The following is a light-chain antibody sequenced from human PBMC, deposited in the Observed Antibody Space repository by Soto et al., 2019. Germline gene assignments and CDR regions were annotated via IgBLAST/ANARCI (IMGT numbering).Light chain of an antibody. V-gene: IGLV1-51*01. CDR2: DDN. CDR1: TSNIQKRY. J-gene: IGLJ2*01. CDR3: GAWDSALDVGV. Sequence: QSVLTQPPSVSAAPGQTVTLSCSGSTSNIQKRYVSWYQHLPGTAPKPLIYDDNKRYSGIPDRFSGSKSGTSATLHITGLQTGDEADYYCGAWDSALDVGVFGGGTQLTVL.